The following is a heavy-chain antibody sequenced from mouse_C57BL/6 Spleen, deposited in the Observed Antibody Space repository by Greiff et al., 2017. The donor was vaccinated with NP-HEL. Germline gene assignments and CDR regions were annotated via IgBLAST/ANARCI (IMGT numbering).Heavy chain of an antibody. V-gene: IGHV2-5*01. Sequence: QVQLQQSGPGLVQPSQSLSITCTVSGFSLTSYGVHWVRQSPGKGLEWLGVIWRGGSTDYNAAFMSRLSITKDNSKSQVFFKMNSLQADDTAIYYCAKTREYDRDYAMDYWGQGTSVTVSS. CDR3: AKTREYDRDYAMDY. CDR2: IWRGGST. J-gene: IGHJ4*01. CDR1: GFSLTSYG. D-gene: IGHD2-10*02.